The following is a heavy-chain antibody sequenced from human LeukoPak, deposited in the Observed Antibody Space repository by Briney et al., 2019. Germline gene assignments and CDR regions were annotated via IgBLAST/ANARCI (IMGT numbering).Heavy chain of an antibody. D-gene: IGHD3-22*01. CDR2: IYYSGST. Sequence: RPSETLSLTCTVSGGSISSYYWSWIRQPPGKGLEWIGYIYYSGSTNYNPSLKSRVTISVDTSKNQFSLKLSSVTAADTAVYYCARVDRGRYYYYYMDVWGKGTTVTVSS. CDR3: ARVDRGRYYYYYMDV. CDR1: GGSISSYY. V-gene: IGHV4-59*01. J-gene: IGHJ6*03.